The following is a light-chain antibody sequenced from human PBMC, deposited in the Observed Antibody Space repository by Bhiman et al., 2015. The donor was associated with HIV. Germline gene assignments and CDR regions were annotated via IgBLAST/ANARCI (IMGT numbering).Light chain of an antibody. CDR3: QLWDTTSDPFVV. CDR2: YPN. J-gene: IGLJ2*01. Sequence: SPVLTQPLSVSVAPGRTATIICVGNNVGTNSVHWYRQRPGQAPQLVIVYPNDRPSGIPDRFSGSYSGNAATLTISGAEAGDEADYYCQLWDTTSDPFVVFGGGTKLTVL. CDR1: NVGTNS. V-gene: IGLV3-21*04.